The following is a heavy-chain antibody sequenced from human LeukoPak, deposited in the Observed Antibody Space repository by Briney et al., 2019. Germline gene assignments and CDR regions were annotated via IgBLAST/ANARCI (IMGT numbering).Heavy chain of an antibody. Sequence: GGSLRLSCAASGFIFSNYAMFWVRQAPGKGLEWVSAISGRSDNTYYADSVKGRFTLSRDSSKNTLYLQMNSLRADDTAVYYCAKWGDYDVLTGYYVSDFWGQGTLVTVSS. CDR1: GFIFSNYA. CDR3: AKWGDYDVLTGYYVSDF. D-gene: IGHD3-9*01. J-gene: IGHJ4*02. V-gene: IGHV3-23*01. CDR2: ISGRSDNT.